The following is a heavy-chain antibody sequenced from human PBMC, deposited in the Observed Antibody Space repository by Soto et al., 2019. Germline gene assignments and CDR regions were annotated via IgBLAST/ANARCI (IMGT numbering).Heavy chain of an antibody. D-gene: IGHD3-22*01. J-gene: IGHJ4*02. CDR2: ISAYNGNT. Sequence: ASVKVSWKASGYTFTSYGISWVRQAPGQGLEWMGWISAYNGNTNYAQKLQGRVTMTTDTSTSTAYMELRSLRSDDTAVYYCATRIPYYDSSGYYPFDYRAQRTLVTVSS. CDR1: GYTFTSYG. CDR3: ATRIPYYDSSGYYPFDY. V-gene: IGHV1-18*01.